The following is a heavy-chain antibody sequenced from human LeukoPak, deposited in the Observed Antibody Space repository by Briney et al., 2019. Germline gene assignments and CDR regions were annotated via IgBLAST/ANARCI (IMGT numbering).Heavy chain of an antibody. Sequence: SETLSLTCAVYGGSFSGYYWSGIRQPPGKGLEWIGEINHSGSTNYNPSLKSRVTISVDTSKNQFSLKLSSVTAADTAVYYCARQKGLWGQGTLVTVSS. CDR1: GGSFSGYY. J-gene: IGHJ4*02. CDR3: ARQKGL. CDR2: INHSGST. V-gene: IGHV4-34*01.